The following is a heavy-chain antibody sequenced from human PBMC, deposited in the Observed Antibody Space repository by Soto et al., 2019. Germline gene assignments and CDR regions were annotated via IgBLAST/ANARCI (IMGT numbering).Heavy chain of an antibody. Sequence: SLRLSCAASRFTFSSYGMHWVRQAPGKGLEWVAVVWYDGNIKYYADTVKGRFTISRDNSKNTLDLQMDSLRVEDTAVYYCASSNTRSRDVDYWGQGTLVTVSS. J-gene: IGHJ4*02. CDR2: VWYDGNIK. CDR3: ASSNTRSRDVDY. V-gene: IGHV3-33*01. CDR1: RFTFSSYG. D-gene: IGHD2-2*01.